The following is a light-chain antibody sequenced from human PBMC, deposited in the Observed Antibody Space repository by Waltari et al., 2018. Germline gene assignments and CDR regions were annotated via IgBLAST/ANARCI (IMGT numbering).Light chain of an antibody. CDR3: STWDYRLGGWV. CDR2: GNS. CDR1: SNNVESSA. J-gene: IGLJ3*02. V-gene: IGLV1-44*01. Sequence: QSALTQEASVSGTVGQQVTLSGTGNSNNVESSAVGWSQQISHGPPKTVMLGNSLPSGIPDRFSASQSGTTASLTIAGLQPEDEADYYCSTWDYRLGGWVFGGGTKLTVL.